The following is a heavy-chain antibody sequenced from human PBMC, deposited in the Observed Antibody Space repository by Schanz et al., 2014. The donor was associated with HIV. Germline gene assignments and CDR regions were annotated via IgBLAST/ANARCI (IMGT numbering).Heavy chain of an antibody. D-gene: IGHD2-21*02. Sequence: QVQLVESGGGVVQPGRSLRLSCAASGFTFSSYAMHWVRQAPGKGLEWVAVTSYDVSNKFYADSVKGRFTISRDNSKNTLYLQMNSLTAEDTAVYYCAKSSFCNGDCVGYYFDLWGQGALVTVSS. CDR3: AKSSFCNGDCVGYYFDL. CDR1: GFTFSSYA. CDR2: TSYDVSNK. J-gene: IGHJ4*02. V-gene: IGHV3-30*18.